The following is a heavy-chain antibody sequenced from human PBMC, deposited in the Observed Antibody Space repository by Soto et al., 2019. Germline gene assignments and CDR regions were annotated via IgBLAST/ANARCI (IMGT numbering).Heavy chain of an antibody. J-gene: IGHJ3*01. CDR1: GYTFNTYG. Sequence: QVHLLQSGAEVKKPGASVKVSCKASGYTFNTYGITWVRQAPGQGLEWMAWINAYNGNTLYAKNIQGRGTTTTDTPTSTAYMEMRSLTSADTAVYYCARDRDRVADFWGQGTMVTVSS. CDR2: INAYNGNT. V-gene: IGHV1-18*01. D-gene: IGHD5-12*01. CDR3: ARDRDRVADF.